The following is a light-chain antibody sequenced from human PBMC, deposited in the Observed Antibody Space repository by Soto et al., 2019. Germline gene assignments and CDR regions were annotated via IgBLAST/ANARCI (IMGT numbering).Light chain of an antibody. CDR2: GVS. CDR3: SPYTTGVHDV. J-gene: IGLJ1*01. CDR1: SSDVGGYKY. V-gene: IGLV2-14*03. Sequence: QSALTQPASVSGSPGQSITISCTGTSSDVGGYKYVSWYQQHPGKVPKLMLYGVSNRPSGVANRFAGYNSGNTACLTISWFQGEDGADYYFSPYTTGVHDVFGPGTKLTVL.